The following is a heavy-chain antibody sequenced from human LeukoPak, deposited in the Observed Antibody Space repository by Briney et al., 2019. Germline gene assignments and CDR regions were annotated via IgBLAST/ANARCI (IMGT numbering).Heavy chain of an antibody. CDR2: IYYSGST. D-gene: IGHD2-2*01. V-gene: IGHV4-39*01. CDR1: GGSISSSSYY. Sequence: SETLSLTCTVSGGSISSSSYYWGWIRQPPGKGLEWIGSIYYSGSTYYNPSLKSRVTISVDTSKNQFSLKLSSVTAADTAVYYCARVLGVPAADFDYWGQGTLVTVSS. CDR3: ARVLGVPAADFDY. J-gene: IGHJ4*02.